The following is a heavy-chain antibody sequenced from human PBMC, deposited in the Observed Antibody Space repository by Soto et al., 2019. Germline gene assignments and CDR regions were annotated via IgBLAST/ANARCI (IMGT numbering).Heavy chain of an antibody. CDR2: IKSKTDGGTT. CDR1: GFTFSNAW. Sequence: GGSLRLSCAASGFTFSNAWMSWVRQAPGKGLEWVGRIKSKTDGGTTDYAAPVKGRFTISRDDSKNTLYLQMNSLKTEETAVYYCTTGGLNSYSSSWYGGDYWGQGTLVTVSS. J-gene: IGHJ4*02. CDR3: TTGGLNSYSSSWYGGDY. D-gene: IGHD6-13*01. V-gene: IGHV3-15*01.